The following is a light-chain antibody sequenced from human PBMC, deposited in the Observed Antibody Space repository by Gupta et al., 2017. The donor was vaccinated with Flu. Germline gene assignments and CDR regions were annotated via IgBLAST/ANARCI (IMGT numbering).Light chain of an antibody. CDR1: QRVSRY. Sequence: EIVLNQSPATLFLSPGERSTLSCRASQRVSRYLSWYQQKPGQAPRRLIYDASNWATGVPTTFSGSGSGTECTLTISSLEPEDFAVEVCQQRSNCPLIFGQGTKFEIK. J-gene: IGKJ2*01. CDR3: QQRSNCPLI. CDR2: DAS. V-gene: IGKV3-11*01.